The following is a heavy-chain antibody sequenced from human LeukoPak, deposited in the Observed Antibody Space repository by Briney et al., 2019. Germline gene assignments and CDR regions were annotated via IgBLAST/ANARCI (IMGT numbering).Heavy chain of an antibody. D-gene: IGHD2-15*01. CDR2: INHSGST. J-gene: IGHJ6*02. CDR1: GGSFSGYY. CDR3: ARQRSIGYCSGGSCYSGPSYYYGMDV. V-gene: IGHV4-34*01. Sequence: SETLSLTCAVYGGSFSGYYWSWIRQPPGKGLEWIGEINHSGSTNYNPSLKSRVTISVDTSKNQFSLKLSSVTAADTAVYYCARQRSIGYCSGGSCYSGPSYYYGMDVWGQGTTAAVSS.